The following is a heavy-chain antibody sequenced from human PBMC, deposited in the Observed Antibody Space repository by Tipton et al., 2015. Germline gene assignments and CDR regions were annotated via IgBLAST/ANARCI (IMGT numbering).Heavy chain of an antibody. D-gene: IGHD5-12*01. J-gene: IGHJ4*02. CDR1: GASVSSYY. V-gene: IGHV4-59*02. CDR2: IYSSGDT. CDR3: AKTHGAYDWYLDH. Sequence: TLSLTCAVSGASVSSYYWTWIRQPPGKGLEWIGYIYSSGDTNYNPSLKGRVTISVDTSKNQFSLNLRSVTAADTAVYFCAKTHGAYDWYLDHWGQGTLVTVSS.